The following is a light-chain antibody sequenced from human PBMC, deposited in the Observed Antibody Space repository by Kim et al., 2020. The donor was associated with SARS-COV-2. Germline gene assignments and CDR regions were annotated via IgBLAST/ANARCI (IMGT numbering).Light chain of an antibody. V-gene: IGLV3-21*04. J-gene: IGLJ3*02. Sequence: SYELTQPPSVSVSPGKTARITCGGNNMGGKSVHWCQQKPGQAPVLVIFYDSDRPSGIPERFSGSKSGNTATLTINRVEAGDEADYFCQAWDVGHPVFGGG. CDR1: NMGGKS. CDR2: YDS. CDR3: QAWDVGHPV.